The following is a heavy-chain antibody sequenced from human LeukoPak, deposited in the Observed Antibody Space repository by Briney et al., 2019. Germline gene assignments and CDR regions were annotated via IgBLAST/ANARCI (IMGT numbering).Heavy chain of an antibody. V-gene: IGHV4-34*01. Sequence: PSETLSLTCAVYGGSFSGYYRSWIRQPPGKGLEWIGEINHSGSTNYNPSLKSRVTISVDTSKNQFSLKLSSVTAADSAVYSCARGTTPGYSGHGGALDAFDIWGQGTVVTVSS. CDR2: INHSGST. CDR3: ARGTTPGYSGHGGALDAFDI. J-gene: IGHJ3*02. CDR1: GGSFSGYY. D-gene: IGHD5-12*01.